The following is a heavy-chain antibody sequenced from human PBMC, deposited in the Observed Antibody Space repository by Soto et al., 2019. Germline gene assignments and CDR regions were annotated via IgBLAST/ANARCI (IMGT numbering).Heavy chain of an antibody. CDR1: GDSITTDGYS. V-gene: IGHV4-30-2*01. CDR2: IYHTGTA. D-gene: IGHD1-26*01. J-gene: IGHJ4*02. Sequence: PSETLSLTCNVSGDSITTDGYSWSWIRQPPGKGLEWIGYIYHTGTAYYNPSLKSRVTLSVDRSKNQFSLSLSSMTAADTAVYYCATEEWERNFDLWGQGTLVTVSS. CDR3: ATEEWERNFDL.